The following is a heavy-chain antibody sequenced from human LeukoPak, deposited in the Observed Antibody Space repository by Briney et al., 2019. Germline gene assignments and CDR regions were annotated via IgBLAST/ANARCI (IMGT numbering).Heavy chain of an antibody. CDR1: GGAITIYY. D-gene: IGHD3-10*01. J-gene: IGHJ5*02. V-gene: IGHV4-59*01. Sequence: QTLSLTRTVSGGAITIYYWGSIRRPPGEGLGCVGYIYYSVSTNSTPSLKSGVTISLETSKNQFSLKLSSLTPAHTPLYYCARESGDGEGLDPWGQGTLVTVSS. CDR3: ARESGDGEGLDP. CDR2: IYYSVST.